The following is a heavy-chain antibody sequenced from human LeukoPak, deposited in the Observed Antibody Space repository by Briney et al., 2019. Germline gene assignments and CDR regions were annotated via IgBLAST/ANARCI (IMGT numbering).Heavy chain of an antibody. CDR3: AREKIGYYDGSGRGWFDP. V-gene: IGHV4-59*01. Sequence: KPSETLSLTCTVSGGSISSFSWSWIRQPPGKGLEWIGYIYYSGSTNYNPSLKSRVTISVDTSKNQFSLKLSSVTAADTAVYYCAREKIGYYDGSGRGWFDPWGQGTLVTVSS. CDR2: IYYSGST. D-gene: IGHD3-22*01. J-gene: IGHJ5*02. CDR1: GGSISSFS.